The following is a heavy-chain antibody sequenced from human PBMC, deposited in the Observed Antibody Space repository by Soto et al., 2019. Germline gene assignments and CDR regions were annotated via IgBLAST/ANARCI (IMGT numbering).Heavy chain of an antibody. CDR2: ISYSGIT. J-gene: IGHJ2*01. D-gene: IGHD3-10*01. Sequence: QVQLQESGPGLVKPSQTLSLTCTVSGGSISCGEYYWSWIRQPPGKGLEWIGYISYSGITFYNPTLKSRVTISADTSNNQFSLRLSSVIAADTAFYYCARDRGYFDLWGRGTLVTVSS. CDR1: GGSISCGEYY. V-gene: IGHV4-30-4*01. CDR3: ARDRGYFDL.